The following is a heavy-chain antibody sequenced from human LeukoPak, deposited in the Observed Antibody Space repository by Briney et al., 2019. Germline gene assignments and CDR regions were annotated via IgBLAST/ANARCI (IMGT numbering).Heavy chain of an antibody. J-gene: IGHJ4*02. CDR2: IYYSGST. D-gene: IGHD1-26*01. CDR3: ARGSGSYFDY. Sequence: SETPSLTCTVSGGSVSSGSYYWSWIRQPPGKGLEWIGYIYYSGSTNYNPSLKSRVTISVDTSKNQFSLKLSSVTAADTAVYYCARGSGSYFDYWGQGTLVTVSS. CDR1: GGSVSSGSYY. V-gene: IGHV4-61*01.